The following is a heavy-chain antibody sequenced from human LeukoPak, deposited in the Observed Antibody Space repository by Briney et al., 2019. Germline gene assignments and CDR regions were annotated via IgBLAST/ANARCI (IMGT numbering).Heavy chain of an antibody. V-gene: IGHV5-51*01. CDR1: GYRFTSYW. D-gene: IGHD2-8*02. CDR2: IYAGDSDT. J-gene: IGHJ4*01. Sequence: GESLNFSCKGSGYRFTSYWIGWVRQMPGKGLEWMGIIYAGDSDTRYSPSLQGQVTISADKSISTAYLQWSSLKASDTAMYYCARHLTYASALYCPDYWGAGTPVTVSS. CDR3: ARHLTYASALYCPDY.